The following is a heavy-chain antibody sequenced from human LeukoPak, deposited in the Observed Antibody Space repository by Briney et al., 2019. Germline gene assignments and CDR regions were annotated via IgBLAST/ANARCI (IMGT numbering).Heavy chain of an antibody. J-gene: IGHJ4*02. D-gene: IGHD1-26*01. V-gene: IGHV2-70*04. CDR1: GFSIRTSGMR. Sequence: SGHTLVNPTQTLTLTCTFTGFSIRTSGMRVSWIRQPPGKVLEWLARIDWDDDKFYSKSLKPRLTISKDTSKNQVVLTMTNMDPVDTAAYYCARGGGATAVDYWGQGTLVTVSS. CDR2: IDWDDDK. CDR3: ARGGGATAVDY.